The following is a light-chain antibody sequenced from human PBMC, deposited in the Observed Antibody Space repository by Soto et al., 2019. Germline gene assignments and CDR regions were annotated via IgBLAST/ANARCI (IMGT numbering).Light chain of an antibody. CDR1: QSISSY. J-gene: IGKJ1*01. Sequence: DIQMTQSPSSLSASVGDRVTITCRASQSISSYLNWYQQKPGKAPKLLIYAASSLQSGVPSRFSSCGSGTDFALTISSLQPEDFATDYCQQSYSSPWTFGQRSKTQIK. V-gene: IGKV1-39*01. CDR3: QQSYSSPWT. CDR2: AAS.